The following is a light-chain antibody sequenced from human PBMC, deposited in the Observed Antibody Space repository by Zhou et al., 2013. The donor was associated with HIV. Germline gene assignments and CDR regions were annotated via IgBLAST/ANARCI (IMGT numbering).Light chain of an antibody. Sequence: DIQMTQSPSTLSASIGDRVTISCRASQSISSWLAWYQQKPGKAPKLLIYAASSLQSGVPSRFSGSGSGTDFTLTISSLQPEDFATYYCQESYSTSRGTWTFGPGTKVDIK. CDR2: AAS. J-gene: IGKJ1*01. V-gene: IGKV1-39*01. CDR3: QESYSTSRGTWT. CDR1: QSISSW.